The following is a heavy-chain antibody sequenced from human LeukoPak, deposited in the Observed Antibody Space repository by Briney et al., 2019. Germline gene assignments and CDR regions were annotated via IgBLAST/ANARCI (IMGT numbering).Heavy chain of an antibody. CDR3: TRGGYGDYGFDY. J-gene: IGHJ4*02. CDR2: IRSKAYGGTT. CDR1: GFTLGDYA. D-gene: IGHD4-17*01. V-gene: IGHV3-49*04. Sequence: GRSLRLSCTASGFTLGDYAMSWVRQAPGKGLEWVGFIRSKAYGGTTEYAAPVKGRFTISRDDSKSIAYLQMNSLKTEDTAVYYCTRGGYGDYGFDYWGQGTLVTVSS.